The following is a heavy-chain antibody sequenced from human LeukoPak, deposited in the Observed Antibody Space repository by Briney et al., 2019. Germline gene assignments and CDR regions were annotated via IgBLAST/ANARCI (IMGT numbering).Heavy chain of an antibody. Sequence: GGSLRLSCAASGFTFSTSGMHWVRQAPGKGLEWVAFIRYDGSNKYYAESVKGRFTISRDNSKNTLYLQMNSLRAEDTAVYHCARGDGDDNWLIDYWGQGTLVTVSS. V-gene: IGHV3-30*02. D-gene: IGHD1-1*01. CDR3: ARGDGDDNWLIDY. CDR2: IRYDGSNK. CDR1: GFTFSTSG. J-gene: IGHJ4*02.